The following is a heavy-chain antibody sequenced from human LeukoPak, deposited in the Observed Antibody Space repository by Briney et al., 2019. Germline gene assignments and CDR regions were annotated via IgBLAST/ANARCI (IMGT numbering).Heavy chain of an antibody. CDR2: MFHSGSI. V-gene: IGHV4-38-2*01. CDR3: ARSGAAAPRIFDY. D-gene: IGHD6-6*01. CDR1: GYSISSGYY. Sequence: KPSETLSLTCAVSGYSISSGYYWGWIRPPPGKGMVWIGSMFHSGSIYYNPALKSRVAISVDTSKNQFSLKLSSVTAADTAVYYCARSGAAAPRIFDYWGQGTLVTVSS. J-gene: IGHJ4*02.